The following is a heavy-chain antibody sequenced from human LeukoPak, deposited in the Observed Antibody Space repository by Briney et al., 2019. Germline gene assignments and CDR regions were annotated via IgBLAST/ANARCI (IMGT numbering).Heavy chain of an antibody. CDR3: AKDPSTPYNWNDGDY. V-gene: IGHV3-23*01. D-gene: IGHD1-20*01. J-gene: IGHJ4*02. CDR1: GFTFSSYT. Sequence: GGSLRLSCAASGFTFSSYTMSWVRQAPGKGLEWVSAISGSGGSTYYADSVKGRFTISRDNSKNTLYLQMNSLRAEDTAVYYCAKDPSTPYNWNDGDYWGQGTLVTVSS. CDR2: ISGSGGST.